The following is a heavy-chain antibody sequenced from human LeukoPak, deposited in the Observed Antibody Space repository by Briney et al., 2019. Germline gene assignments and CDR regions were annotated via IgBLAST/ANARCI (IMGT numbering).Heavy chain of an antibody. CDR1: GYTFTSYG. J-gene: IGHJ5*02. CDR2: ISAYNGNT. V-gene: IGHV1-18*01. Sequence: GASVKVSCKASGYTFTSYGISGVRQAPGQGLEWMGCISAYNGNTNYAEKLQGRVTITTDTSTSTAYMELKSLRSDDTAVYYCARNNLELRGPNWFDPWGQGNLVSVSS. D-gene: IGHD1-7*01. CDR3: ARNNLELRGPNWFDP.